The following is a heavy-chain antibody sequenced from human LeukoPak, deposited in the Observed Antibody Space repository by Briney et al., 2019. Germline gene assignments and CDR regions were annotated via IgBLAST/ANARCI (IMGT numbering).Heavy chain of an antibody. CDR1: SGSISSYY. D-gene: IGHD4-17*01. J-gene: IGHJ4*02. CDR3: ARGPTRYYFDC. CDR2: IFYSGST. Sequence: KTSETLSLTCTVSSGSISSYYWSWIRQPPGKGLEWIGYIFYSGSTNYNPSLKSRVTISVDTSKNQFSLGLSSATAADTAVYYCARGPTRYYFDCWGQGNLVTVSS. V-gene: IGHV4-59*01.